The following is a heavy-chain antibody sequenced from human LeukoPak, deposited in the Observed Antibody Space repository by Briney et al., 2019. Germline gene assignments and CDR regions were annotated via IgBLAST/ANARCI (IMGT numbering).Heavy chain of an antibody. CDR1: GFTFSSYN. CDR2: ISSTNSI. CDR3: TRGGSGSYHPFDY. V-gene: IGHV3-21*01. D-gene: IGHD3-10*01. Sequence: GGSLRLSCAASGFTFSSYNMNWVRQAPGKGLEWVSSISSTNSIYYADSVEGRFSLSRDHAENSLYLQMNTLRAEDTAVYYCTRGGSGSYHPFDYWGQGTLVTVAS. J-gene: IGHJ4*02.